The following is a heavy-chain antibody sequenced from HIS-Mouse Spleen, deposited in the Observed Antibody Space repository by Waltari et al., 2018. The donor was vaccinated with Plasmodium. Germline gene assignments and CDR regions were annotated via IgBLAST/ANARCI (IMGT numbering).Heavy chain of an antibody. D-gene: IGHD5-18*01. CDR2: IYYSGST. J-gene: IGHJ4*02. CDR1: GGSISRYY. V-gene: IGHV4-59*08. CDR3: ARLRYSYGYFDY. Sequence: QVQLQESGPGLVKPSETLSLTCTVSGGSISRYYWSWIRQPPGKGLEWIGYIYYSGSTNYNPSLKGRVTISVDTSKNQFSLKLSSVTAADTAVYYCARLRYSYGYFDYWGQGTLVTVSS.